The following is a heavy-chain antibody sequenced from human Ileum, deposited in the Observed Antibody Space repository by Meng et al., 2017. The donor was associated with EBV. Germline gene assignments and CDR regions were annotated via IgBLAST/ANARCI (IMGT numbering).Heavy chain of an antibody. V-gene: IGHV2-5*02. CDR1: GFSLSTSGVG. Sequence: QITLKESGPTLVKPTXPLTLTCPFSGFSLSTSGVGVGWIRQPPGKALECLAIIYGDDEKRYSPSLESRLTVTKDTSKNQVVLTMTNMVPVDTATYYCARAAARPSDWFDPWGQGTLVTVSS. CDR2: IYGDDEK. J-gene: IGHJ5*02. CDR3: ARAAARPSDWFDP. D-gene: IGHD6-6*01.